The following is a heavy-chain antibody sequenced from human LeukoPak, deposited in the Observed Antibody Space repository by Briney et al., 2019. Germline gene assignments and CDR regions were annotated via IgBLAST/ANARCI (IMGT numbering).Heavy chain of an antibody. V-gene: IGHV3-23*01. CDR2: ISGSGGST. CDR3: AGGYCSGGSCYRNFDY. CDR1: GFTFSSYA. J-gene: IGHJ4*02. Sequence: GGSLRLSCAASGFTFSSYAMSWVRQAPGKGLEWVSAISGSGGSTYYADSVKGRFTISRDNSKNTLYLQMNSLRAEDTAVYYCAGGYCSGGSCYRNFDYWGQGTLVTVSS. D-gene: IGHD2-15*01.